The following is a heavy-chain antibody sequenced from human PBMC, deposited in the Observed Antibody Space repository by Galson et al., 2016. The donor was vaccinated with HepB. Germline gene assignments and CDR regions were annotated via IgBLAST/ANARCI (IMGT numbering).Heavy chain of an antibody. D-gene: IGHD3-3*01. CDR2: IIPGFGTP. CDR3: ARERGYIRISIFGVSTEGFGMDV. J-gene: IGHJ6*02. V-gene: IGHV1-69*13. Sequence: SVKVSCKGSGGTFSKDAITWVRQAPGQGLEWMGGIIPGFGTPNYAQKFQGRVTITADESTSTAYMGVRSLRSEDTAVYYCARERGYIRISIFGVSTEGFGMDVWGQGPTVTVSS. CDR1: GGTFSKDA.